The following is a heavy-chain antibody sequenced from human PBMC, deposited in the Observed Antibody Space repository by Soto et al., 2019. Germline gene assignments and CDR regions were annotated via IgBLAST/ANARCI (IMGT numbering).Heavy chain of an antibody. D-gene: IGHD3-3*01. Sequence: ASVKVSCKASRYTFTSYGISWVRQAPGQGLEWMGWISAYNGNTNYAQKLQGRVTMTTDTSTSTAYMALRSLRSDDTAVYYCAIDPKYDVWSGPVVSWYFDYWGQGTLVTVSS. J-gene: IGHJ4*02. CDR2: ISAYNGNT. CDR1: RYTFTSYG. V-gene: IGHV1-18*01. CDR3: AIDPKYDVWSGPVVSWYFDY.